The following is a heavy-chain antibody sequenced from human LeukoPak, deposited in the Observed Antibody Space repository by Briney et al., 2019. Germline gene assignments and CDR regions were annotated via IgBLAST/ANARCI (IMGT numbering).Heavy chain of an antibody. Sequence: PSETLSLTCTVSGGSIGRSSYYWGWIRQPPGRGLEWIGNIYYNGNTNYNPSLKSRVTISIDTSKNQFSLKLTSVTAADTAVYYCARSPPPYYYGSGSSVNYFDYWGQGTLVTVSS. CDR3: ARSPPPYYYGSGSSVNYFDY. J-gene: IGHJ4*02. CDR2: IYYNGNT. CDR1: GGSIGRSSYY. V-gene: IGHV4-39*07. D-gene: IGHD3-10*01.